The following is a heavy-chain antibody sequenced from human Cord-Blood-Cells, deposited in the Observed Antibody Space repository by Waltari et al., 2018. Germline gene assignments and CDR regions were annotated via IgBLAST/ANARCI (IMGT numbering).Heavy chain of an antibody. CDR3: ARERPKKYSSSWYAFDI. CDR2: INHSGST. V-gene: IGHV4-34*01. D-gene: IGHD6-13*01. CDR1: GGSFSGYY. J-gene: IGHJ3*02. Sequence: QVQLQQWGAGLLKSSETLSLTCAVYGGSFSGYYWSWIRQPPGKGLEWIGEINHSGSTNYNPSLKSRVTISVDTSKNQFSLKLSSVTAADTAVYYCARERPKKYSSSWYAFDIWGQGTMVTVSS.